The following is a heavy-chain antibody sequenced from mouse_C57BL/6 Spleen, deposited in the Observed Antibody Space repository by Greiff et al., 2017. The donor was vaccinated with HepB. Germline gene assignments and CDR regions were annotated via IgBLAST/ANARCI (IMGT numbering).Heavy chain of an antibody. V-gene: IGHV5-9-1*02. CDR3: TRDYYDYDEGFYYFDY. Sequence: EVQGVESGEGLVKPGGSLKLSCAASGFTFSSYAMSWVRQTPEKRLEWVAYISSGGDYIYYADTVKGRFTISRDNARNTLYLQMSSLKSEDTAMYYCTRDYYDYDEGFYYFDYWGQGTTLTVSS. CDR1: GFTFSSYA. J-gene: IGHJ2*01. D-gene: IGHD2-4*01. CDR2: ISSGGDYI.